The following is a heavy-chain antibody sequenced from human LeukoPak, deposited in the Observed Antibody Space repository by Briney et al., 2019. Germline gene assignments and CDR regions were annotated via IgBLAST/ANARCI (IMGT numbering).Heavy chain of an antibody. CDR1: TFTFSNYW. J-gene: IGHJ3*02. CDR3: ARDVLAAGATGTFDI. Sequence: PGGSLRLSCAASTFTFSNYWMSWVRQAPGKGLEWVANIKQDGSEKYYVDSVKGRFTISRDNAKTSLYLQMNSLRAEDTAVYYCARDVLAAGATGTFDIWGQGTMVTVSP. CDR2: IKQDGSEK. V-gene: IGHV3-7*03. D-gene: IGHD1-14*01.